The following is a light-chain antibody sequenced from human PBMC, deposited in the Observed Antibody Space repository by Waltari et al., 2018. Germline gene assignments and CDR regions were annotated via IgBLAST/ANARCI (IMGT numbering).Light chain of an antibody. CDR2: GND. V-gene: IGLV1-44*01. CDR3: AAWDDSLNGLV. Sequence: QSVLTQPPSASGTPGQRVTISCSGSSSNIGSYTVNWYQQFPGTAPKLLIYGNDQRPSGVPDRFSGSKSGTSASLSISGLQSEDEGDYCCAAWDDSLNGLVFGGGTKLTVL. CDR1: SSNIGSYT. J-gene: IGLJ3*02.